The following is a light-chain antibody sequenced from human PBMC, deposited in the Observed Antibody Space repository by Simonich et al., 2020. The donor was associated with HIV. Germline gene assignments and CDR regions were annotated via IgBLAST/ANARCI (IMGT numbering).Light chain of an antibody. J-gene: IGKJ4*01. CDR2: KAS. CDR3: QQYDNLPPLT. Sequence: DIQMTQSPSTLSASVGDRVTITCRASQSMSSWLAWYQQKPGKAPKFLICKASSIESGVPSRFSGGGSGTDFTFTISSLQPEDIATYYCQQYDNLPPLTFGGGTKVEIK. V-gene: IGKV1-5*03. CDR1: QSMSSW.